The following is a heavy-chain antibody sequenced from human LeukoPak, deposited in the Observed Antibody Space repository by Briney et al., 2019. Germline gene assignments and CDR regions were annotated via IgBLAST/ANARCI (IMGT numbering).Heavy chain of an antibody. J-gene: IGHJ3*02. V-gene: IGHV7-4-1*02. CDR2: INTNTGNP. CDR1: GYTFTNYA. Sequence: GASVKVSCKASGYTFTNYAMNWVRQAPGQGLEWMGWINTNTGNPTYAQGFTGRFVFSLDTSVSTAYLQISSLKAEDTAVYYCARSTPPYYYDSSGYYRTDAFDIWGQGTMVTVSS. CDR3: ARSTPPYYYDSSGYYRTDAFDI. D-gene: IGHD3-22*01.